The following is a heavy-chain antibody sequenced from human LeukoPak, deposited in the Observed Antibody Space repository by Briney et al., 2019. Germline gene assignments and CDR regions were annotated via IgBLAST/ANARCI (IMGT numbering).Heavy chain of an antibody. V-gene: IGHV4-39*07. Sequence: SETLSLTCTVSGGSFSSSDYYWGWIRQPPGKGLEWIGSIYYSGTTYYNPSLKSRVTISVDTSKNHFSLKLSSVTAADTAIYYCARSFYGGNSDYWGQGTLLTVSS. D-gene: IGHD4-23*01. CDR1: GGSFSSSDYY. J-gene: IGHJ4*02. CDR3: ARSFYGGNSDY. CDR2: IYYSGTT.